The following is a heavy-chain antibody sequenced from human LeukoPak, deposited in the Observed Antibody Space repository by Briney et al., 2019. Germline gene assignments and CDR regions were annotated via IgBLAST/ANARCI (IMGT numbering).Heavy chain of an antibody. D-gene: IGHD5-24*01. V-gene: IGHV6-1*01. CDR2: TYYRSKWYN. J-gene: IGHJ4*02. CDR1: GDSVSSNSAT. Sequence: SQTLSLTCAISGDSVSSNSATWNWIRQSPSRGLEWLGRTYYRSKWYNDYAVFVKSRLSINPDTSKNQFSLQLNSVTPEDTAVYYCARDSDGWYYFDYWGQGTLVTVSS. CDR3: ARDSDGWYYFDY.